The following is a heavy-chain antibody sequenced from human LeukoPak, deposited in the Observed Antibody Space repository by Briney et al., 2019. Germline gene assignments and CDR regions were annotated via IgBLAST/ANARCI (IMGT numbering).Heavy chain of an antibody. V-gene: IGHV3-48*04. CDR2: ISSTGGTT. CDR1: GFTFSSFG. CDR3: ARCGDGLPCDFAY. J-gene: IGHJ4*02. Sequence: PGGSLRLSCAASGFTFSSFGMSWVRQVPGKGLEWVSSISSTGGTTYYADSVKGRFTISRDNAKNSLYLQMNSLRAEDTGVYYCARCGDGLPCDFAYWGQGTLVTVSS. D-gene: IGHD3-10*01.